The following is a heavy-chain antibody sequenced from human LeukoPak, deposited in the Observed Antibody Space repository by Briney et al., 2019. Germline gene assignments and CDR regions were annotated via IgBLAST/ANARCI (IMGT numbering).Heavy chain of an antibody. CDR2: IYPGDSDT. Sequence: GESLKISCKGSGYTFTRYWIGWVRQMPGKGLEGMGIIYPGDSDTRYHPSFQGQVTISADKSISTAYLQWSSLRASDTAMYYCGRGFSGYGTDNWLDPWGQGTLVTVSS. D-gene: IGHD5-12*01. V-gene: IGHV5-51*01. CDR1: GYTFTRYW. J-gene: IGHJ5*02. CDR3: GRGFSGYGTDNWLDP.